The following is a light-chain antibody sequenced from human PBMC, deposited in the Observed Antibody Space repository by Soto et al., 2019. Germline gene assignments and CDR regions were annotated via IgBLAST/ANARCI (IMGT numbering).Light chain of an antibody. CDR2: GAS. CDR3: PQYKNWWT. Sequence: EFVLTQSPGTLSLSPGERATLSCRASQSLTNSFIAWYQQKPGQAPRLLIYGASTRATGIPARFSGSGSGTEFTLTISSLQSEDFAIYYCPQYKNWWTFGQGTKVDIK. V-gene: IGKV3-15*01. J-gene: IGKJ1*01. CDR1: QSLTNS.